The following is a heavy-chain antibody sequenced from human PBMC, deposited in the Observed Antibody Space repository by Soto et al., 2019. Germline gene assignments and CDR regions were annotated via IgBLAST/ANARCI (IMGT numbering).Heavy chain of an antibody. CDR3: AKAIVVEGLGDYYYYGMDV. J-gene: IGHJ6*02. CDR1: GFTFSSYA. V-gene: IGHV3-23*01. CDR2: ISGSGGST. Sequence: PGGSLRLSCAASGFTFSSYAMSWVRQAPGKGLEWVSAISGSGGSTYYADSVKGRFTISRDNSKNTLYLQMNSLRAEDTAVYYCAKAIVVEGLGDYYYYGMDVWGQGTTVTVSS. D-gene: IGHD2-2*01.